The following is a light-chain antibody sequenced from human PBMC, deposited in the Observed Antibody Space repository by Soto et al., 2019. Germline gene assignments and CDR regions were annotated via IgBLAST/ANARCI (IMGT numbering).Light chain of an antibody. CDR2: DVS. J-gene: IGLJ1*01. Sequence: QSVLTQPRSVSGSPGQSVTISCTGTSSDVGGYNYVSWYHQHPGKAPKLMIYDVSKRPSGVPDRFSGSKSGNTASLTISGLQAEDEADYYCCSNAGSYTFVYVFGTGTKVT. CDR1: SSDVGGYNY. V-gene: IGLV2-11*01. CDR3: CSNAGSYTFVYV.